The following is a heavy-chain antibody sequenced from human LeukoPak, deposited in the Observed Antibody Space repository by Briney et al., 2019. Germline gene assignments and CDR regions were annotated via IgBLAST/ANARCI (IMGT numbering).Heavy chain of an antibody. Sequence: GGSLRLSCAASGFTLSSYEMNWVRQAPGKGLEWVSYINSDSSRMDYADSVKGRFTISRDNARNSLYLQMNSLTGEDTAVYHCARELQGSGFDPWGQGTLVTASS. D-gene: IGHD6-19*01. CDR2: INSDSSRM. V-gene: IGHV3-48*03. CDR1: GFTLSSYE. J-gene: IGHJ5*02. CDR3: ARELQGSGFDP.